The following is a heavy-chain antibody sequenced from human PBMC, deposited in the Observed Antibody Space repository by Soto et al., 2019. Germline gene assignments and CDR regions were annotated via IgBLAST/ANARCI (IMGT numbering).Heavy chain of an antibody. CDR1: GYTFTAYS. D-gene: IGHD3-16*01. CDR3: AMSRRGDQFDD. CDR2: INPNSGDT. J-gene: IGHJ4*02. V-gene: IGHV1-2*02. Sequence: QVQLVQSGTEVKKPGASVKVSCKASGYTFTAYSMHWVRQAPGQGLEWMGWINPNSGDTDYARNFQGRVTMTRDTSISTAYIELSSLRSDDTAVYFCAMSRRGDQFDDWGQGTLVTVSS.